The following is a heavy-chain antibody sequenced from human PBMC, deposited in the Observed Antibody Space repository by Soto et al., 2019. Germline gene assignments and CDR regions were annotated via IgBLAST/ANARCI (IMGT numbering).Heavy chain of an antibody. Sequence: GGSLGVCCSASVDTDFRNAVSRERQNPGTGLEQVFAISGSGGRTYYADSVKGRFTISRDNSKNTLYLQMNTLRAEHTAVYYCAKGRSTMFRGVLIQRGGESLDVCVQGTKVTV. CDR1: VDTDFRNA. J-gene: IGHJ6*02. D-gene: IGHD3-10*01. V-gene: IGHV3-23*01. CDR3: AKGRSTMFRGVLIQRGGESLDV. CDR2: ISGSGGRT.